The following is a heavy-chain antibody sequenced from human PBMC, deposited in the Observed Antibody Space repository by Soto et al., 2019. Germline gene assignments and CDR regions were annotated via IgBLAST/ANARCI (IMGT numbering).Heavy chain of an antibody. V-gene: IGHV4-34*01. CDR2: INHSGST. J-gene: IGHJ4*02. CDR1: GGSFSGYY. Sequence: QVQLQQWGAGLLKPSETLSLTWAVYGGSFSGYYWSWIRQPPGKGLEWIGEINHSGSTNYNPSLKSRVTISVDTSKNQFSLKLSSVTAADTAVYYCARAPSLGIYYYGSGSYPKPRGYFDYWGQGTLVTVSS. D-gene: IGHD3-10*01. CDR3: ARAPSLGIYYYGSGSYPKPRGYFDY.